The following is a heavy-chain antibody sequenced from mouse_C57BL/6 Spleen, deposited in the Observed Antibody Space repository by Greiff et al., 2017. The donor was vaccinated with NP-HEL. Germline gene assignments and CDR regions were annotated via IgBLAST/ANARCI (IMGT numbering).Heavy chain of an antibody. D-gene: IGHD1-1*01. J-gene: IGHJ4*01. CDR3: TRADYYGSRRYYAMDY. Sequence: EVKLMESGEGLVKPGGSLKLSCAASGFTFSSYAMSWVRQTPEKRLEWVAYISSGGDYSYYADTVKGRFTISRDNARNTLYLQMSSLKSEDTAMYYCTRADYYGSRRYYAMDYWGQGTSVTVSS. CDR1: GFTFSSYA. CDR2: ISSGGDYS. V-gene: IGHV5-9-1*02.